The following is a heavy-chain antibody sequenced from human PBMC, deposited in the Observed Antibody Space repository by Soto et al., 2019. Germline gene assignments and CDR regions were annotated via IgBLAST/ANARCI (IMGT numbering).Heavy chain of an antibody. Sequence: PGGSLRLSRAASGFTFSSYAMHWVRQAPGKGLEWVAVISYDGSNKYYADSVKGRFTISRDNSKNTLYLQMNSLRAEDTAVYYCARDGSSIAGRRAYYYYGMDVWGQGTTVTVSS. CDR3: ARDGSSIAGRRAYYYYGMDV. V-gene: IGHV3-30-3*01. CDR2: ISYDGSNK. D-gene: IGHD6-6*01. J-gene: IGHJ6*02. CDR1: GFTFSSYA.